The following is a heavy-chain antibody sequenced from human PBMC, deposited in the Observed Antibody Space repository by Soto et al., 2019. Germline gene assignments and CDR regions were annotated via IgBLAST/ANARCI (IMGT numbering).Heavy chain of an antibody. J-gene: IGHJ4*02. CDR1: GASISSQGHF. D-gene: IGHD6-19*01. CDR2: VYYSGNP. V-gene: IGHV4-39*01. CDR3: VIHALAVAAYGCGIDS. Sequence: QLQLQESGPGLVKPSETLALTCTISGASISSQGHFWGWIRQPPGRGLEWVASVYYSGNPFYNPSLKRRLTISVETSENHFSLQLTSVTAADTALYCCVIHALAVAAYGCGIDSWGQGTLVSVSS.